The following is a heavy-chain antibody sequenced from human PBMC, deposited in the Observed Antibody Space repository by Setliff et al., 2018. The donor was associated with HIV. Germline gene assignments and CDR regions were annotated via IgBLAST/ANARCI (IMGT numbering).Heavy chain of an antibody. V-gene: IGHV4-31*03. J-gene: IGHJ2*01. Sequence: SETLSLTRTVSGGSISSGGYYWSWIRQHPGKGLEWIGYIYYSGSTYYNPSLKSRVTISVDTSKKQFILKLTSVTAADTAIYSCARGPTPGISYSGTFRYWYFDVWGRGTLVTVSS. CDR1: GGSISSGGYY. CDR2: IYYSGST. D-gene: IGHD1-26*01. CDR3: ARGPTPGISYSGTFRYWYFDV.